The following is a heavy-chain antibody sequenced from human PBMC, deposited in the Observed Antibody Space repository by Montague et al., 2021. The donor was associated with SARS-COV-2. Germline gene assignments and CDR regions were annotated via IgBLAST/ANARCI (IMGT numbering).Heavy chain of an antibody. J-gene: IGHJ5*01. Sequence: SETLSLTCAVSGGSITGFSWSWVRQPAGKGLEWIGRVTTSGTTNYSPSLRSRVTMSVDTSKNQFSLNLNSVTAADTAIYYCAGAPTRPLSLDSWGQGTMVTVSS. CDR1: GGSITGFS. CDR3: AGAPTRPLSLDS. V-gene: IGHV4-4*07. CDR2: VTTSGTT. D-gene: IGHD6-6*01.